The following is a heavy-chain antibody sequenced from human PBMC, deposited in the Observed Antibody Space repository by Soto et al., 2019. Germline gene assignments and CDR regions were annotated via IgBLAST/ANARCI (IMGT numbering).Heavy chain of an antibody. CDR2: LIPIFGTA. CDR3: ASPDAYKGYYNGMDV. CDR1: GGTFSSHA. J-gene: IGHJ6*02. Sequence: QVQLVQSGAEVKKPGSSVKVSCKASGGTFSSHAISWVRQAPGQGLEWMGGLIPIFGTANYAQKFQGRVTITADESTNTAYMDLSSLRSEDTAVYYCASPDAYKGYYNGMDVWGQGTTVTVSS. D-gene: IGHD1-1*01. V-gene: IGHV1-69*12.